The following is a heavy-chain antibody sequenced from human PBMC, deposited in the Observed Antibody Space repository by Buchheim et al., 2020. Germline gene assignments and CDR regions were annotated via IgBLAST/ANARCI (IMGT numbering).Heavy chain of an antibody. CDR1: GFTFDDYA. J-gene: IGHJ6*02. CDR3: AKDSRPHCSGGSCYPIYYYYYGMDV. D-gene: IGHD2-15*01. V-gene: IGHV3-43D*03. Sequence: EVQLVESGGVVVQPGGSLRLSCAASGFTFDDYAMHWVRQAPGKGLEWVSLISWDGGSTYYADSVKGRFTISRDNSKNSLYLQMNSLRAEDTALYYCAKDSRPHCSGGSCYPIYYYYYGMDVWGQGTT. CDR2: ISWDGGST.